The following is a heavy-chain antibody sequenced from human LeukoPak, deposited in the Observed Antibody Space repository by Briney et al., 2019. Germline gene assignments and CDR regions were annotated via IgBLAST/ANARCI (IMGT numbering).Heavy chain of an antibody. J-gene: IGHJ6*03. CDR2: INPNSGGT. CDR1: GYTFTGYY. V-gene: IGHV1-2*02. D-gene: IGHD6-6*01. Sequence: ASVKVSCKASGYTFTGYYMHWVRQAPGQGLEWMGWINPNSGGTNYAQKFQGRVTMTRDTSISTAYMELGRLRSDDTAVYYCARVDRSSDRSNGYYMDVWGKGTTVTVSS. CDR3: ARVDRSSDRSNGYYMDV.